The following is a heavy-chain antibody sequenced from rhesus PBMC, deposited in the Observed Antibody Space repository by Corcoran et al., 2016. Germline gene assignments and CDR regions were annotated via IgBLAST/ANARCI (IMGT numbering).Heavy chain of an antibody. J-gene: IGHJ4*01. CDR3: ARRYYYSGSYYYGVADY. CDR1: GGSFSGYY. V-gene: IGHV4-165*01. D-gene: IGHD3-16*01. CDR2: ISGSRGSP. Sequence: QVQLQESGPGLVKPSETLSLTCAVSGGSFSGYYWGWIRQPPGKGLEWIGYISGSRGSPDYTPSLKSRVTISRDTSKNQFSLKLSSVTAADTAVYYCARRYYYSGSYYYGVADYWGQGVLVTVSS.